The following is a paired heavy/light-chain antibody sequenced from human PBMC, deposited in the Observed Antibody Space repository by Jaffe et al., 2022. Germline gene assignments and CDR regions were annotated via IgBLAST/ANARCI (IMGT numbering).Light chain of an antibody. CDR1: QNIINY. V-gene: IGKV1-39*01. CDR2: GGS. Sequence: DIHMTQSPSSLSASVGDRVTITCRASQNIINYLSWYQQTPGKAPKLLIYGGSTLQSGVPSRFSGSGSGTDFTLTISSLRREDFGTYYCQQSFTTPPWTFGQGTKIEVK. CDR3: QQSFTTPPWT. J-gene: IGKJ1*01.
Heavy chain of an antibody. CDR2: ANNNGLNK. D-gene: IGHD3-10*01. V-gene: IGHV3-64*01. CDR3: AREGRGVGDYFDY. CDR1: GFILNTYS. Sequence: EVQLVESGGGLVQPGGSLRLSCEVSGFILNTYSIHWVRQVPGKGLEYVSGANNNGLNKYYGTSVKDRFIISRDDSKNTVFLQMDSLRPDDSAIYYCAREGRGVGDYFDYWGQGIVVTVSS. J-gene: IGHJ4*02.